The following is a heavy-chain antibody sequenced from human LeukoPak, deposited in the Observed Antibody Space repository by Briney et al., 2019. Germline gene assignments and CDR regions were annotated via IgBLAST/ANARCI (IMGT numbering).Heavy chain of an antibody. J-gene: IGHJ3*02. CDR1: GFTFSDYY. CDR2: ISSSGSTI. V-gene: IGHV3-11*01. D-gene: IGHD3-10*01. CDR3: ARDLDSMMVRGSSFDI. Sequence: GGSLRLSCAASGFTFSDYYMSWIRQAPGKGLEWVSYISSSGSTIYYADSVKGRFTISRDNAKNSLYLQMNSLRAEDTAVYYCARDLDSMMVRGSSFDIWGQGTMVTVSS.